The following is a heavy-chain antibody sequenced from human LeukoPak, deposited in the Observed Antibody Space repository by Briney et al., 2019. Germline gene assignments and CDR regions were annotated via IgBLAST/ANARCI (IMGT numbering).Heavy chain of an antibody. V-gene: IGHV3-30*02. CDR3: AKDHDGEYEIYYMDY. D-gene: IGHD4-17*01. CDR2: IRYDGSNK. J-gene: IGHJ4*02. CDR1: GFTFNSDG. Sequence: GGDLRLSCAASGFTFNSDGMHRVRQAPVKGLQWVAFIRYDGSNKYYADSVKGRFTISRDNSKNTLYLQMNSLRAEDTAVYYCAKDHDGEYEIYYMDYWGQGTLVTVSS.